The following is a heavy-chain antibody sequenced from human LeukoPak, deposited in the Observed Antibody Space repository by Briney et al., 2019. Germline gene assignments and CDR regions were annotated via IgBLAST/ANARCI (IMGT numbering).Heavy chain of an antibody. D-gene: IGHD2-8*01. CDR3: ARKKPHCTNGVCYFFFDY. J-gene: IGHJ4*02. Sequence: ASVKVSCKASGYTFTGYYMHWVRQAPGQGLEWMGWINTNTGNPTYAQGFTGRFVFSLDTSVSTAYLQISSLKAEDTAVYYCARKKPHCTNGVCYFFFDYWGQGTLVTVSS. CDR2: INTNTGNP. CDR1: GYTFTGYY. V-gene: IGHV7-4-1*02.